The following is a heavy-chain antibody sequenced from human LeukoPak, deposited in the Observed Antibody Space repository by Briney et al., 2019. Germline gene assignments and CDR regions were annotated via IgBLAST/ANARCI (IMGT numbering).Heavy chain of an antibody. Sequence: GASVKVSCKASGYTFTSYYMHWVRQAPGQGLEWMGWINPNSGGTNYAQKFQGRVTMTRDTSISTAYMELSRLRSDDTAVYYCARGRGLLWFGELSAIGNWFDPWGQGTLVTVSS. CDR3: ARGRGLLWFGELSAIGNWFDP. D-gene: IGHD3-10*01. CDR1: GYTFTSYY. CDR2: INPNSGGT. J-gene: IGHJ5*02. V-gene: IGHV1-2*02.